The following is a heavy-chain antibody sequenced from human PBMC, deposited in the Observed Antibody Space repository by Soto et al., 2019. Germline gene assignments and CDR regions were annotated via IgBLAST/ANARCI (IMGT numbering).Heavy chain of an antibody. CDR3: AKERGSGSYGVNAFDI. D-gene: IGHD1-26*01. Sequence: EVQLLESGGGLVQPGGSLRLSCAASGFTFSSYAMSWVRQAPGKGLEWVSAISGSGDNTYYADSVKGRFTISRDNSKNTLYLQMNSLRAEDTAVFYCAKERGSGSYGVNAFDIWGQGAMVTVSS. CDR1: GFTFSSYA. J-gene: IGHJ3*02. V-gene: IGHV3-23*01. CDR2: ISGSGDNT.